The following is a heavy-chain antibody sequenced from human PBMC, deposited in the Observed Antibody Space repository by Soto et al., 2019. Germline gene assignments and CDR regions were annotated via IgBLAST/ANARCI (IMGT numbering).Heavy chain of an antibody. Sequence: PGGSLRLSCSASGFTFSSYAMHWVRQAPGKGLEYVSAISSNGGSTYYADSVKGRFTISRDNSKNTLYLQMSSLRAEDTAVYYCVKDRPRIVGAQPSSGDYWGQGTLVTVSS. V-gene: IGHV3-64D*08. J-gene: IGHJ4*02. CDR3: VKDRPRIVGAQPSSGDY. D-gene: IGHD1-26*01. CDR1: GFTFSSYA. CDR2: ISSNGGST.